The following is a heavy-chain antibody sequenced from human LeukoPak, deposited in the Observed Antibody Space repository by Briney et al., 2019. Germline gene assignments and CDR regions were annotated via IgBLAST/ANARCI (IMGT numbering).Heavy chain of an antibody. V-gene: IGHV3-64*01. Sequence: GGSLRLSCAASGFTFSTCVMLWFAKAPGLGLKYFSSIDPNGKTSYYANSVKGRFTISRDNSNNMLYLQMGSLTTEDMAVYYCAAQTTLTGAYDPWGQGTLVTVSS. CDR2: IDPNGKTS. J-gene: IGHJ5*02. CDR3: AAQTTLTGAYDP. CDR1: GFTFSTCV. D-gene: IGHD1-20*01.